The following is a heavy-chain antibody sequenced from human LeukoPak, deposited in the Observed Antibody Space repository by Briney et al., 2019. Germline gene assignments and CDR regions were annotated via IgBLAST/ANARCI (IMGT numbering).Heavy chain of an antibody. V-gene: IGHV3-21*01. CDR1: GFTFSSYE. J-gene: IGHJ4*02. D-gene: IGHD3-10*01. CDR3: ARDVRTYSASGSFYYYSDS. CDR2: ISSSSDYI. Sequence: GGSLRLSCAASGFTFSSYEMNWVRQAPGKGLEWVSSISSSSDYIYYADSVKGRFTISRDNAKNSLYLQMNSLRAEDTAAYYCARDVRTYSASGSFYYYSDSWGQGTLVTVSS.